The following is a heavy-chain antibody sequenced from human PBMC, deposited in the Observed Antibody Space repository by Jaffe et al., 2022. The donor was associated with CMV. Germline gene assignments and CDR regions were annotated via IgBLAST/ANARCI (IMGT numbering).Heavy chain of an antibody. Sequence: QVQLVQSGAEVKKPGASVKVSCKASGYTFTSYYMHWVRQAPGQGLEWMGIINPSGGSTSYAQKFQGRVTMTRDTSTSTVYMELSSLRSEDTAVYYCARDGRYYYGSGTKPGYYYYMDVWGKGTTVTVSS. CDR1: GYTFTSYY. V-gene: IGHV1-46*01. J-gene: IGHJ6*03. CDR3: ARDGRYYYGSGTKPGYYYYMDV. D-gene: IGHD3-10*01. CDR2: INPSGGST.